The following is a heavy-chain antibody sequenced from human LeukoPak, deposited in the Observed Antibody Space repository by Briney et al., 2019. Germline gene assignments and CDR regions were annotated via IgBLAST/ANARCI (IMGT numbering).Heavy chain of an antibody. D-gene: IGHD3-22*01. CDR3: ARGRSSYYYDSSGYYRNNWFDP. CDR1: GGSFSGYY. CDR2: INHSGST. Sequence: PSETLSLTCAVYGGSFSGYYWSWIRQPPGKGLEWLGEINHSGSTNYNPSLKSRVTISVDTSKNQFSLKLSSVTAADTAVYYCARGRSSYYYDSSGYYRNNWFDPWGQGTLVTVSS. J-gene: IGHJ5*02. V-gene: IGHV4-34*01.